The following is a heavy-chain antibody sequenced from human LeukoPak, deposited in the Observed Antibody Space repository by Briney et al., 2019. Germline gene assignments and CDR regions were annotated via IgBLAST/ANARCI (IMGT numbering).Heavy chain of an antibody. J-gene: IGHJ4*02. Sequence: PTASVKVSCKASGGTFSSYAISWVRQAPGQGLEWMGRIIPILGIANYAQKFQGRVTITADKSTSTAYMELSSLRSDDTAVYYCARDITEYFDYWGQGTLVTVSS. CDR1: GGTFSSYA. V-gene: IGHV1-69*04. CDR2: IIPILGIA. CDR3: ARDITEYFDY.